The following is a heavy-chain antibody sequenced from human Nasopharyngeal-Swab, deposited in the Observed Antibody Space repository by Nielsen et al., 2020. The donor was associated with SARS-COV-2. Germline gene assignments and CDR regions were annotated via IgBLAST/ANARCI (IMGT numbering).Heavy chain of an antibody. Sequence: SETLSLTCTVSGGSISSSSYYWGWIRQPPGKGLEWIGSIYYSGSTYYNPSLKSRVTISVDTSKNQFSLKLSSVTAADTAVYYCARDRRQQLVLGYFDLWGRGTLVTVSS. CDR2: IYYSGST. CDR3: ARDRRQQLVLGYFDL. J-gene: IGHJ2*01. D-gene: IGHD6-13*01. CDR1: GGSISSSSYY. V-gene: IGHV4-39*07.